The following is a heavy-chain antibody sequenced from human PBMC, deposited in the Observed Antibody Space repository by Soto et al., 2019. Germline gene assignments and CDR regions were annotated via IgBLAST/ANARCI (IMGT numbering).Heavy chain of an antibody. Sequence: QVQLHESGPGLVKPSETLSLTCLVSGGSISGSTYYWGWIRQPPGKGLEWIGSVYSDGSTYYNPSLKRRFTIPGDTSMNPFPLRLTSVPAADTALSSCARGRISRIYQLPPFDPWGQGTLVTVSS. CDR2: VYSDGST. V-gene: IGHV4-39*01. CDR3: ARGRISRIYQLPPFDP. D-gene: IGHD2-2*01. J-gene: IGHJ5*02. CDR1: GGSISGSTYY.